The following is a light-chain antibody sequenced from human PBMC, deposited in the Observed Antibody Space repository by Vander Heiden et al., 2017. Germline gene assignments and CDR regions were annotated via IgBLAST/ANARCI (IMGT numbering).Light chain of an antibody. CDR3: NSYAGSGYV. V-gene: IGLV2-8*01. CDR2: EVS. J-gene: IGLJ1*01. Sequence: QSVLTQPPSASGSPGQSVTISCTGTSSDVGAYSYVSWYQHHPGKAPKLIIYEVSKRPSGVPDRFSGSKSGNTASLTVSGLQAEDEADYYCNSYAGSGYVFGTGTKVTVL. CDR1: SSDVGAYSY.